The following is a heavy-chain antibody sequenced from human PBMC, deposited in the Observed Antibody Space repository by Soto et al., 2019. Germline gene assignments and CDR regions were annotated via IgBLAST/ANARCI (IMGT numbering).Heavy chain of an antibody. V-gene: IGHV1-69*02. J-gene: IGHJ4*02. Sequence: QVQLVQSGAEVKKPGSSVKVSCKASGGTFSSYTISWVRQAPGQGLEWMGRIIPILGIATYAQKFQGRVTITADKSTSTANMELSILRSEDTAVYYCAGIAPSIAAAGTVFDYWGQGTLVTVSS. CDR2: IIPILGIA. D-gene: IGHD6-13*01. CDR3: AGIAPSIAAAGTVFDY. CDR1: GGTFSSYT.